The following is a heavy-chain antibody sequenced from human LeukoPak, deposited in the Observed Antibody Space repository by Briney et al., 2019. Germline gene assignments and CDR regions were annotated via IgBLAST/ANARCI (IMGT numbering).Heavy chain of an antibody. J-gene: IGHJ4*02. CDR1: GYTFTSYY. V-gene: IGHV1-46*01. D-gene: IGHD6-13*01. CDR2: INPSGGST. CDR3: ARRSSSWYWGLDY. Sequence: ASVKASCKASGYTFTSYYMHWVRQAPGQGLEWIGIINPSGGSTSYAQKFQGRVTMTRDTSTSTVYMELSSLRSEDTAVYFCARRSSSWYWGLDYWGQGTLVTVSS.